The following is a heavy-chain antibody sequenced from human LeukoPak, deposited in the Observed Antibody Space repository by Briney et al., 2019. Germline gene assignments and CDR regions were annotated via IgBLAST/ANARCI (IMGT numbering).Heavy chain of an antibody. Sequence: SETLSLTCAVYGGSFSGYYWSWIRQPPGKGLEWIGEINHSGSTNYNPSLKSRVNISVDTSKNQFSLKLSSVTAADTAVYWCCSSTRYYGMDVWGQGTTVTVSS. V-gene: IGHV4-34*01. CDR3: CSSTRYYGMDV. CDR1: GGSFSGYY. D-gene: IGHD2-2*01. CDR2: INHSGST. J-gene: IGHJ6*02.